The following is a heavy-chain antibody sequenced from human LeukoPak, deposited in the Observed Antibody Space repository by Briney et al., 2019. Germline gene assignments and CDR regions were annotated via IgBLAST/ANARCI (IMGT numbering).Heavy chain of an antibody. CDR3: AKDGRAIAAAYSQLDY. Sequence: GGSLRLSCAASGFTFDDYAMHWVRQAPGKGLEWVSGISWNSGSIGYADSVKGRFTISRDNAKNSLYLQMNSLRAEDTALYYCAKDGRAIAAAYSQLDYWGQGTLVTVSS. J-gene: IGHJ4*02. D-gene: IGHD6-13*01. CDR2: ISWNSGSI. CDR1: GFTFDDYA. V-gene: IGHV3-9*01.